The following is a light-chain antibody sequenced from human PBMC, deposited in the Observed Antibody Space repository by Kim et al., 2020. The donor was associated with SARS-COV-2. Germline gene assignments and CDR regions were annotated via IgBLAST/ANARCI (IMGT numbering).Light chain of an antibody. V-gene: IGLV3-19*01. CDR3: NSRDSSGNHVV. CDR2: GKN. Sequence: SSELTQDPAVSVALGQTVRLTCQGDSLRSYYASWYQQKPGQAPVLVIYGKNNRPSGIPDRFSGSSSGNTASLTITGAQAEDEADYYCNSRDSSGNHVVFGRGTKVTVL. J-gene: IGLJ2*01. CDR1: SLRSYY.